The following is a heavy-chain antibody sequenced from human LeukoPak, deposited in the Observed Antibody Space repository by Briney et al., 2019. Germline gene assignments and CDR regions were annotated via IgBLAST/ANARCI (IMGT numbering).Heavy chain of an antibody. V-gene: IGHV3-21*01. CDR1: GFTFSSYS. CDR3: ARAITYYYYMDV. CDR2: ISSSSSYI. D-gene: IGHD3-10*01. J-gene: IGHJ6*03. Sequence: PGGSLRLSCAASGFTFSSYSMNWVRQAPGKGLEWVSSISSSSSYIYYADSVKGRFTISRDNAKNSLYLQMNSLRAEDTAVYYCARAITYYYYMDVWGKGTTVTVSS.